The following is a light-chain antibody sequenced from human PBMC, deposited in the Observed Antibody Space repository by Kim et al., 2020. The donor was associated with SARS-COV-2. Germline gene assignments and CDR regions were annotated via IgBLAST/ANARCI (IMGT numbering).Light chain of an antibody. V-gene: IGKV3-20*01. CDR2: GAS. CDR3: QQYGSSLWT. Sequence: YLAWYQQRPGQAPRLLIYGASSRATGIPDRFSGSGSGSGTDFTLTISKLEPEDFAVYYCQQYGSSLWTFGQGTKVDIK. J-gene: IGKJ1*01. CDR1: Y.